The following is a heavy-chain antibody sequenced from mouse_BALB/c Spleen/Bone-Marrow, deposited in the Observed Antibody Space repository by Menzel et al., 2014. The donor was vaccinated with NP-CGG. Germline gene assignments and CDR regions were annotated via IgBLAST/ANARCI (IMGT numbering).Heavy chain of an antibody. D-gene: IGHD2-4*01. Sequence: EVQLVESGGGLVQPGGSLKLSCAASGFTFSSYGMSWVRQTPDKRLELVATINSNGGSTYYPDSVKGRFTISRDNAKNTLYLQMSSLKSEDTAMYYCARDYDYDYWGRGTTLTVSS. CDR3: ARDYDYDY. CDR2: INSNGGST. V-gene: IGHV5-6-3*01. CDR1: GFTFSSYG. J-gene: IGHJ2*01.